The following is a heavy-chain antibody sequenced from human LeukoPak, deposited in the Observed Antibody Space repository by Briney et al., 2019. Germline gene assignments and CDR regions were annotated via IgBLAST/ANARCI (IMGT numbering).Heavy chain of an antibody. CDR3: ARGSSGYYYPAFDY. J-gene: IGHJ4*02. CDR1: GGSISSYY. D-gene: IGHD3-22*01. Sequence: SETLSLTCTVSGGSISSYYWSWIRQPAGKGLEWIGRIYTSGSTNYNPSLKSRVTISVDTSKNQFSLKLSSVTAADTAVYYCARGSSGYYYPAFDYWGQGTLVTVSS. V-gene: IGHV4-4*07. CDR2: IYTSGST.